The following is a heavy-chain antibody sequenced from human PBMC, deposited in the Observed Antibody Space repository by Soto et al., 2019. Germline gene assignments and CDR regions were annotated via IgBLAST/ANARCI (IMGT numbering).Heavy chain of an antibody. D-gene: IGHD3-16*01. J-gene: IGHJ4*02. CDR3: AREGGESSDGLYYFYS. CDR1: GGSTSSDNY. CDR2: IYYSGNT. Sequence: PSETLSLTCTVSGGSTSSDNYWSWIRQPPGKGLERIGHIYYSGNTDYNPSLKSRLAISIDTPKNQFSRKLSSVTAAGTAVYFCAREGGESSDGLYYFYSWGQGSLGTVSS. V-gene: IGHV4-30-4*01.